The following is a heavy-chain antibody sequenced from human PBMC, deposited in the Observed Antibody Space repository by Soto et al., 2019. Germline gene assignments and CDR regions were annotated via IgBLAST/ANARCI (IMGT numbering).Heavy chain of an antibody. D-gene: IGHD2-2*01. CDR3: AKDYEYCSSTSCQYYYYYYMDV. Sequence: GGSLRLSCAASGVTFSSYAMSWVRQAPGKGLEWVSAISDSGGSTYYADSVKGRFTISRDNSKNTLYLQMNSLRAEDTAVYYCAKDYEYCSSTSCQYYYYYYMDVWGKGTTVTVPS. CDR1: GVTFSSYA. CDR2: ISDSGGST. J-gene: IGHJ6*03. V-gene: IGHV3-23*01.